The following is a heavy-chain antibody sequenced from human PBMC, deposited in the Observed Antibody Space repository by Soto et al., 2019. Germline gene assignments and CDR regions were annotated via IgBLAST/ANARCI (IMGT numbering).Heavy chain of an antibody. J-gene: IGHJ2*01. CDR1: GGSISSSSYY. V-gene: IGHV4-39*01. Sequence: QLQLQESGPGLVKPSETLSLTCTVSGGSISSSSYYWGWIRQPPGKGLEWIGSIYYSGSTYYNPSLKSRVTISVDTSKNQFSLKLSSVTAADTAVYYCATGSGSCSYSALDLWGRGTLVTVSS. CDR3: ATGSGSCSYSALDL. D-gene: IGHD2-15*01. CDR2: IYYSGST.